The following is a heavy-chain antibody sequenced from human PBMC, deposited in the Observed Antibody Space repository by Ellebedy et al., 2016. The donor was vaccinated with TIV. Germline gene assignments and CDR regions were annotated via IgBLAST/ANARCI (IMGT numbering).Heavy chain of an antibody. CDR3: ARVGLWFGELLSWYFDL. CDR1: GGSISSYY. Sequence: SETLSLXXTVSGGSISSYYWSWIRQPPGKGLEWIGYIYYSGSTNYNPSLKSRVTISVDTSKNQFSLKLSSVTAADTAVYYCARVGLWFGELLSWYFDLWGRGTLVTVSS. CDR2: IYYSGST. J-gene: IGHJ2*01. D-gene: IGHD3-10*01. V-gene: IGHV4-59*13.